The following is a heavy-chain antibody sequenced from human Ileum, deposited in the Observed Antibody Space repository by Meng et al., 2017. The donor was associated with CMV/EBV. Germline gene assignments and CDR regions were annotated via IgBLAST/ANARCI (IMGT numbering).Heavy chain of an antibody. CDR1: GESFSGYY. CDR2: INQSGST. J-gene: IGHJ4*02. D-gene: IGHD3-9*01. CDR3: ARGRRYLFY. V-gene: IGHV4-34*01. Sequence: QVQLHQWGAGLLKPSETLSLTCAVYGESFSGYYWHWIRQSPGKGLELIGKINQSGSTNYNPSLKSRVPISVDTSKNQFSLKLSSVTAEDAAMYYCARGRRYLFYWSQGTLVTVSS.